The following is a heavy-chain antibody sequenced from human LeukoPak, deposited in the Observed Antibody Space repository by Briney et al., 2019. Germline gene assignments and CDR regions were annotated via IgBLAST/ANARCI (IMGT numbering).Heavy chain of an antibody. CDR1: GYTFTSYG. V-gene: IGHV1-18*01. CDR2: ISAYNGNT. Sequence: VASVKVSCKASGYTFTSYGISWVRQAPGQGLEWMGWISAYNGNTNYAQKLQGRVTMTTDTSTSTAYMELRSLRSDDTAVYYCARDPPDTMIVVASDAFDIWGQGTMVTVSS. D-gene: IGHD3-22*01. J-gene: IGHJ3*02. CDR3: ARDPPDTMIVVASDAFDI.